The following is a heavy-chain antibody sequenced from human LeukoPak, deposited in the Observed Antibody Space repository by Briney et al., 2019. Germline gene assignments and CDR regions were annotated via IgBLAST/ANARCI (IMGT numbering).Heavy chain of an antibody. CDR2: IWYDGSNK. J-gene: IGHJ6*02. V-gene: IGHV3-33*01. CDR3: AREDSSGWFGRLDYYYYGMDV. Sequence: SCKASGGTFSSYAISWVRQAPGKGLEWVAVIWYDGSNKYYADSVKGRFTISRDNSKNTLYLQMNSLRAEDTAVYYCAREDSSGWFGRLDYYYYGMDVWGQGTTVTVSS. CDR1: GGTFSSYA. D-gene: IGHD6-19*01.